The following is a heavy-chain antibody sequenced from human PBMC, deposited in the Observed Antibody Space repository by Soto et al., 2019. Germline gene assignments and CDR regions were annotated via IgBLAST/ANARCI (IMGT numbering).Heavy chain of an antibody. CDR3: ARHPINYYDSSGYDL. CDR1: GGSISSYY. V-gene: IGHV4-59*08. J-gene: IGHJ4*02. CDR2: IYYSGST. D-gene: IGHD3-22*01. Sequence: SETLSLTCTVSGGSISSYYWSWIRQPPGKGLEWIGYIYYSGSTNYNPSLKSRVTISVDTSKNQFSLKLSSVTAADTAVYYCARHPINYYDSSGYDLWGQGTLVTVSS.